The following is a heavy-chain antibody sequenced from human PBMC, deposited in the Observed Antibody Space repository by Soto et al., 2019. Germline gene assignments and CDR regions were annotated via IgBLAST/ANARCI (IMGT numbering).Heavy chain of an antibody. CDR2: IWYDGSNK. Sequence: QVQLVESGGGVVQPGKSLRLSCAASGVTFSTYGMHWVRQAPGKGLEWVAVIWYDGSNKYHGDSWKGRFTISRDNSKKTLYLQMNTLRAEDTAVYYCGKDGALGDTAVVDSWGQGTLVIVSS. J-gene: IGHJ4*02. CDR3: GKDGALGDTAVVDS. CDR1: GVTFSTYG. D-gene: IGHD5-18*01. V-gene: IGHV3-33*06.